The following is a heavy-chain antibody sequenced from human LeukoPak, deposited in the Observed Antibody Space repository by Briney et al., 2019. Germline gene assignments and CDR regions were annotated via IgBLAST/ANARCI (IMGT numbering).Heavy chain of an antibody. Sequence: GGSLRLSCAASGFTFSSYSMNWVRQAPGKGLEWVSSISSSSSYIYYADSVKGRFTISRDNAKNSLYLQMNSLRAEDTDVYYCARDHYDFWSGYYHGYGYWGQGTLVTVSS. J-gene: IGHJ4*02. CDR2: ISSSSSYI. CDR3: ARDHYDFWSGYYHGYGY. CDR1: GFTFSSYS. D-gene: IGHD3-3*01. V-gene: IGHV3-21*01.